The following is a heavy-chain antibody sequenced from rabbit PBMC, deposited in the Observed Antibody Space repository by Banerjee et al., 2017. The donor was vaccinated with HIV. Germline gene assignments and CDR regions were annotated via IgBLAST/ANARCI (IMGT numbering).Heavy chain of an antibody. CDR3: VRFASSSGYLAYYFNL. J-gene: IGHJ4*01. Sequence: QLVESGGGLVTLGGSLKLSCKASGIDFSSYGISWVRQAPGKGLEWIGYIDPVFGSTYYASWVNGRFTISSHNAQNTLYLQLNSLTAADTATYFCVRFASSSGYLAYYFNLWGPGTLVTVS. V-gene: IGHV1S7*01. D-gene: IGHD1-1*01. CDR2: IDPVFGST. CDR1: GIDFSSYG.